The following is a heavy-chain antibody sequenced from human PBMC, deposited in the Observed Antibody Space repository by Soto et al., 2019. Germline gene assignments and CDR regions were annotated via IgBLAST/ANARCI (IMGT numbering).Heavy chain of an antibody. CDR3: ARLEIQGSWFDP. CDR1: GGSISSGDYY. J-gene: IGHJ5*02. Sequence: SETLSLTCTVSGGSISSGDYYWSWIRQPPGKGLEWIGYVYYSGSTYYNPSLKSRVTISVDTSKNQFSLKLSSVTAADTAVYYCARLEIQGSWFDPWGQGTLVTVSS. V-gene: IGHV4-30-4*01. D-gene: IGHD5-18*01. CDR2: VYYSGST.